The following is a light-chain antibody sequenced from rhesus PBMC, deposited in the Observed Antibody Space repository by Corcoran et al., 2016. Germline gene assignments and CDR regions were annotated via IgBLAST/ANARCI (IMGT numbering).Light chain of an antibody. Sequence: DIQMTQSPSSLSASVGDTVTITCRASQSISSWLAWYQQKPGKAPKLLIYKASTLQSGVPSRVSGSGSRTDFTLTISSLQSEDFSTYYCQQYSCSPWTFGQGTKVEIK. CDR2: KAS. CDR3: QQYSCSPWT. J-gene: IGKJ1*01. V-gene: IGKV1-22*01. CDR1: QSISSW.